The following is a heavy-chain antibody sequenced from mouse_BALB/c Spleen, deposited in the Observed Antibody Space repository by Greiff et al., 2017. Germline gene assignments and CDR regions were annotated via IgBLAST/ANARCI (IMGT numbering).Heavy chain of an antibody. D-gene: IGHD1-3*01. CDR3: ARRGGKGAMDY. V-gene: IGHV5-12-2*01. CDR1: GFTFSSYT. Sequence: EVNLVESGGGLVQPGGSLKLSCAASGFTFSSYTMSWVRQTPEKRLEWVAYISNGGGSTYYPDTVKGRFTISRDNAKNTLYLQMSSLKSEDTAMYYCARRGGKGAMDYWGQGTSVTVSS. J-gene: IGHJ4*01. CDR2: ISNGGGST.